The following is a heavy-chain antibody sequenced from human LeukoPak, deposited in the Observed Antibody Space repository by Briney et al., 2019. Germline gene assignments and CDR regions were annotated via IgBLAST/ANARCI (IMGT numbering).Heavy chain of an antibody. CDR3: ARVGGTDRFAANFWYYYFYMDV. J-gene: IGHJ6*03. Sequence: GGSLRLSCAASGFTFSTYAMHWVRQAPGKGLEWVAVISYDGSNKYYADSVKGRFTISRDNSKNTLYLQMNSLRAEDTALYYCARVGGTDRFAANFWYYYFYMDVWGKGTTVTVSS. CDR1: GFTFSTYA. V-gene: IGHV3-30-3*01. CDR2: ISYDGSNK. D-gene: IGHD4/OR15-4a*01.